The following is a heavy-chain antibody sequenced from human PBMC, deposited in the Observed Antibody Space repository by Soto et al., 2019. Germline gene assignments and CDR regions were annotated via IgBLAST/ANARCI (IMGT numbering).Heavy chain of an antibody. J-gene: IGHJ4*02. CDR2: IYHSGST. Sequence: QLQLQESGSGLVKPSQTLSLTCAVSGGSISSGGYSWSWIRQPPGKGLEWIGYIYHSGSTYYNPSHKTRVTISVDTSKNQFSLKLSSVPAADTAVYYCARAATNYYYHFGSGAGGFYFDYWGQGTLVTVSS. CDR1: GGSISSGGYS. D-gene: IGHD3-3*01. CDR3: ARAATNYYYHFGSGAGGFYFDY. V-gene: IGHV4-30-2*01.